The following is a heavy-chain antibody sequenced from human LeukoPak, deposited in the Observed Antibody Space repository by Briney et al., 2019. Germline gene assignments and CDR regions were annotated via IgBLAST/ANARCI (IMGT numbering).Heavy chain of an antibody. V-gene: IGHV3-21*01. CDR3: ATLKCSGGSCYFDY. D-gene: IGHD2-15*01. CDR1: GFTFSGYS. CDR2: ISSSSSYI. J-gene: IGHJ4*02. Sequence: GGSLRLSCAASGFTFSGYSMNWVRQAPGKGLEWVSSISSSSSYIYYADSVKGRFTISRDNAKNSLYLQMNSLRAEDTAVYYCATLKCSGGSCYFDYWGQGTLVTVSS.